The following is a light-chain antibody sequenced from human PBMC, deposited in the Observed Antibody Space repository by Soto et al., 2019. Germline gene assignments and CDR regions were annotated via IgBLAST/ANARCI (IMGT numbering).Light chain of an antibody. CDR3: QQYGSSLLT. V-gene: IGKV3-20*01. Sequence: EIVMTQSPATLSVSPGERATLSCRASQSVSSNLAWYQQKPGQAPRLLIYGASGRAAGIPDRFSGSGSGTDFTLTISGLEPEDFAVYYCQQYGSSLLTFGPGTKVGIK. CDR1: QSVSSN. CDR2: GAS. J-gene: IGKJ3*01.